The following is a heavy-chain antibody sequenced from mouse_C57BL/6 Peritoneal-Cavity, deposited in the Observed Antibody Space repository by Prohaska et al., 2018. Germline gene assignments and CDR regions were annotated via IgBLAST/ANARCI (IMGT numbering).Heavy chain of an antibody. J-gene: IGHJ2*01. CDR2: INPNNGGT. CDR3: APGFDY. V-gene: IGHV1-26*01. CDR1: GYTFTDYY. Sequence: HLQQSGPELVKPGASVKISCTASGYTFTDYYMNWVKQSHGKSLEWIGDINPNNGGTSYNQKFKGKATLTVDKSSSTAYMELRSLTSEDSAVYYCAPGFDYWGQGTTLTVSS.